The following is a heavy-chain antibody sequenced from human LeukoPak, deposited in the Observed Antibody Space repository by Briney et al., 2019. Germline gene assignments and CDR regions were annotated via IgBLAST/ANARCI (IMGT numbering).Heavy chain of an antibody. CDR3: ARGDYYDSSGHSQYFQH. CDR2: ISSSTSPI. CDR1: GFTFSTYS. D-gene: IGHD3-22*01. J-gene: IGHJ1*01. Sequence: GGSLRLSCAASGFTFSTYSMNWVRQAPGKGLEWVSYISSSTSPIYYADSVKGRFTISRDNAKNSLYLRMNSLRVEGTAVYYCARGDYYDSSGHSQYFQHWGQGTRVTVSS. V-gene: IGHV3-48*01.